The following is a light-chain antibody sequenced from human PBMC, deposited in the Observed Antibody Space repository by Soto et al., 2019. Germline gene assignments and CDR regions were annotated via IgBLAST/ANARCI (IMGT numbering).Light chain of an antibody. Sequence: QSALTQPAYVSGYPGQSIAISCTGTRSDVGAYNYVSWYQQHPGKAPKLMISEVTNRPSGVSDRFSGSKSCNTASLTISGLQAEDEADYYCSAFTSRFTFVFGTGTKLTVL. CDR1: RSDVGAYNY. J-gene: IGLJ1*01. CDR2: EVT. CDR3: SAFTSRFTFV. V-gene: IGLV2-14*01.